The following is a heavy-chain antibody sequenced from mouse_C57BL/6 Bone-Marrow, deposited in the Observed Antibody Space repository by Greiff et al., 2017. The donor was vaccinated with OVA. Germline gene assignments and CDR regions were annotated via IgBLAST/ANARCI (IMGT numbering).Heavy chain of an antibody. J-gene: IGHJ1*03. V-gene: IGHV1-72*01. CDR2: IAPTSGGT. CDR3: ATYDGYPYWYFDV. D-gene: IGHD2-3*01. CDR1: GYTFTSYW. Sequence: VQLQQPGAELVKPGASVKLSCKASGYTFTSYWMHWVKQGPGRGLEWIGRIAPTSGGTKYNEKFKSKATLTVDKPSSTAYMQLSSLTSEDSAAYYCATYDGYPYWYFDVWGTGTTVTVSS.